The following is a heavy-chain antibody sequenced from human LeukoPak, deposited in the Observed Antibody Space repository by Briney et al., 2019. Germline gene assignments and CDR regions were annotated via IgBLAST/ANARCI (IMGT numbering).Heavy chain of an antibody. CDR3: ARAVPYYYDSSGYFDY. V-gene: IGHV1-18*01. CDR1: GYTFTSYG. Sequence: ASVKVSCKASGYTFTSYGISWVRQAPGQGLEWMGWISAYNGNTNYAQKLQGRVTMTTDTSTSTAYMELRSLRSDDTAVYYCARAVPYYYDSSGYFDYWGQGTLVTVSS. CDR2: ISAYNGNT. J-gene: IGHJ4*02. D-gene: IGHD3-22*01.